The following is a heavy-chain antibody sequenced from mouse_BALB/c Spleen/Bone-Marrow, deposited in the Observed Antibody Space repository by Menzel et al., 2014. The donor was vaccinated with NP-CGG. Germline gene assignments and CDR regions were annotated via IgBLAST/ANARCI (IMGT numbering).Heavy chain of an antibody. V-gene: IGHV5-2*01. Sequence: EVKLMESGGGLVQPGESLKLSCESNEYEFPSHDMSWVRKTPEKRLELVAAINSDGGSTYYPDTMERRFIISRDNTKKTLYLQMSSLRSEDTALYYCARHNYRYDDYAMDYWGQGTSVTVSS. CDR3: ARHNYRYDDYAMDY. CDR1: EYEFPSHD. J-gene: IGHJ4*01. CDR2: INSDGGST. D-gene: IGHD2-14*01.